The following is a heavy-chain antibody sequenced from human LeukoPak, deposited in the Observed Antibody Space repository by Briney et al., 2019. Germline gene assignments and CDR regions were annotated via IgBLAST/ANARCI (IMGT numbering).Heavy chain of an antibody. CDR1: GFTFSSYW. J-gene: IGHJ4*02. D-gene: IGHD3-3*01. Sequence: GGSLRLSCAASGFTFSSYWMSWVRQAPGKWLEWVANITQDGSEKYYVDSVKGRFTISRDNAKNSLYLQTNSLRAEDTAVYYCARGSITIFGVVITAPLDDWGRGTLVTVSS. V-gene: IGHV3-7*01. CDR3: ARGSITIFGVVITAPLDD. CDR2: ITQDGSEK.